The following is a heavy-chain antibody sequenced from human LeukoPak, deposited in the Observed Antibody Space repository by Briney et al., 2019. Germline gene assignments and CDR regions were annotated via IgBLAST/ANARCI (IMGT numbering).Heavy chain of an antibody. Sequence: GGSLRLSCAASGFTFTSYAMNWVRQAPGRGLEWVSGVSSSGDNTHYADSVKGRFTISRDNSDNTPCLQMNSLRAEDTAVYYCVKGGWLDNWGQGTLVTVSS. D-gene: IGHD6-19*01. V-gene: IGHV3-23*01. CDR2: VSSSGDNT. CDR1: GFTFTSYA. CDR3: VKGGWLDN. J-gene: IGHJ4*02.